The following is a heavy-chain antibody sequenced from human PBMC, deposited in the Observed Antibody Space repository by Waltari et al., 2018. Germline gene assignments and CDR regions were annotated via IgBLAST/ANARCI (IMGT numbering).Heavy chain of an antibody. J-gene: IGHJ4*02. CDR1: GFNFSNHW. V-gene: IGHV3-7*01. CDR3: ATPSYNSGSYFLY. Sequence: EVQLVESGGGLVQPGGSLRLSCAASGFNFSNHWMGWVRQAPGKGREWVANRKEDGSEKYYVDSVKGRFTIARANAQNSLYLQVSSLRAEDTAMYYCATPSYNSGSYFLYWGQGTLVSVSS. CDR2: RKEDGSEK. D-gene: IGHD3-10*01.